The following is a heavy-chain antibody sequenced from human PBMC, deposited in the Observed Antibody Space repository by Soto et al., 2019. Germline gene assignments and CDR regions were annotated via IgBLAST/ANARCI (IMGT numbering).Heavy chain of an antibody. CDR1: GGPFTSFD. Sequence: VELVQSGSEVKKPGSSVKVSCKTSGGPFTSFDVNWVRQAPGQGLEWMGDIIPIFDTTNYAQKFQGRVTITADMATTTAYMELGSLRSDDTAVYFCAVGLSGSYYQNGMDVWGLGTTVSVS. D-gene: IGHD1-26*01. CDR3: AVGLSGSYYQNGMDV. CDR2: IIPIFDTT. V-gene: IGHV1-69*06. J-gene: IGHJ6*02.